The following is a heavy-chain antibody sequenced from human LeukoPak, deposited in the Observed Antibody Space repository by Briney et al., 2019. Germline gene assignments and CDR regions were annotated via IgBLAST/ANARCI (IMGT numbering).Heavy chain of an antibody. D-gene: IGHD3-22*01. J-gene: IGHJ5*02. V-gene: IGHV3-21*04. CDR2: IGSSSTYI. Sequence: GGSLRLSCAASGFTFSSYSMNWVRQAPGKGLEWVSYIGSSSTYIYYADSVKGRFTISRDNAKNSLYLQMNSLRAEDTALYHCARGGGYDSSGYYDHWGQGTLVIVSS. CDR1: GFTFSSYS. CDR3: ARGGGYDSSGYYDH.